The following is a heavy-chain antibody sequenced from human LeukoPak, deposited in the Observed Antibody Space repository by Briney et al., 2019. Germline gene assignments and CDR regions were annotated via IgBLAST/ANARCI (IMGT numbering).Heavy chain of an antibody. CDR2: IYTSGNT. CDR1: GGSFIGYY. V-gene: IGHV4-4*07. CDR3: ARPGLRLGELSHSWYFDL. J-gene: IGHJ2*01. D-gene: IGHD3-16*02. Sequence: SETLSLTCSVSGGSFIGYYWSWIRQPAGKGPEWIGRIYTSGNTNYNPSLKSRVTISVDTSKNQFSLKLSSVTAADTAVYYCARPGLRLGELSHSWYFDLWGRGTLVTVSS.